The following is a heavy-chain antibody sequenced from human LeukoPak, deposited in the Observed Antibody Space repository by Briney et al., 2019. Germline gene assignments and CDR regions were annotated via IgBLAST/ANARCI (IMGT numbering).Heavy chain of an antibody. CDR1: GYNFTGHW. CDR3: AGLRDGSLDY. CDR2: LDPSDSYT. V-gene: IGHV5-10-1*01. J-gene: IGHJ4*02. Sequence: HGESLKISCKGSGYNFTGHWISWVRQMPGKGLEWMGRLDPSDSYTNYSPSFQGHVTISADKSISTAYLQRSSLKASDTAIYYCAGLRDGSLDYWGQGTLVTVSS.